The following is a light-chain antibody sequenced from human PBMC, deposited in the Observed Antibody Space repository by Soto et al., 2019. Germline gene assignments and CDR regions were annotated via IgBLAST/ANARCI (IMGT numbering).Light chain of an antibody. CDR1: QNIGSN. Sequence: EVVMTQSPATLSASPGERVILSCRASQNIGSNLAWYQQRPGQAPRLLMYGASTRATETPARFSGSGSATDFTLTINSLQSEDFAVYYCQQYNNWPPWTFGQGTKVDIK. CDR2: GAS. V-gene: IGKV3-15*01. CDR3: QQYNNWPPWT. J-gene: IGKJ1*01.